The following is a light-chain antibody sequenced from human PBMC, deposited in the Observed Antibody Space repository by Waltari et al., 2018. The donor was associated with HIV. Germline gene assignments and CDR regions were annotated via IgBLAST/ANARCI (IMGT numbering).Light chain of an antibody. V-gene: IGLV7-46*01. CDR1: TGAVTSGPS. Sequence: QAVVTPEPSLTVSPGGTVTLTCGSSTGAVTSGPSPYWFQQKPGQAPRTLIYDTNTKHSWTPARFSGSLLGGKAALTLSGAQPEDEAEYYCLLSYSGTRVFGGGTKLTVL. CDR2: DTN. CDR3: LLSYSGTRV. J-gene: IGLJ3*02.